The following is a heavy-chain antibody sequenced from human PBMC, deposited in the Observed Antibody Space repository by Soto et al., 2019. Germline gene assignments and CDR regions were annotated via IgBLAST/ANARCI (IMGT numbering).Heavy chain of an antibody. CDR3: AREHYYGSGSYYYYYGMDV. V-gene: IGHV1-2*04. D-gene: IGHD3-10*01. CDR1: GYTFTGYY. J-gene: IGHJ6*02. CDR2: INPNSGGT. Sequence: ASVKVSCKASGYTFTGYYMHWVRQAPGQGLEWMGWINPNSGGTNYAQKFQGWVTMTRDTSISTAYMELSRLRSDDTAVYYCAREHYYGSGSYYYYYGMDVWGQGTTVTVSS.